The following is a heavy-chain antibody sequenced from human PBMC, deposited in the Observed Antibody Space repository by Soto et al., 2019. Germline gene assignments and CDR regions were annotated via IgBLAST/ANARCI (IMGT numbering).Heavy chain of an antibody. J-gene: IGHJ2*01. V-gene: IGHV3-9*01. CDR2: ISWNSGNI. CDR3: AKGHTTSFFSYFDL. Sequence: EVQLVESGGGLVQPGRSLRLSCAASGFTFDDYAMNWVRQAPGKGLEWVSSISWNSGNIVYADSVKGRFTISRDNAKNTLYLQMSSLRAEDTAFYYCAKGHTTSFFSYFDLWGRGVLVTVSS. CDR1: GFTFDDYA. D-gene: IGHD1-1*01.